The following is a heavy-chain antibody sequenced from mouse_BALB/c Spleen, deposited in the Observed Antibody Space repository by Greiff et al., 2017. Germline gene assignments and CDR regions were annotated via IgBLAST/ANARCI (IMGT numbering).Heavy chain of an antibody. CDR1: GYTFSSYW. D-gene: IGHD2-2*01. Sequence: QVQLQQSGAELMKPGASVKISCKATGYTFSSYWIEWVKQRPGHGLEWIGEILPGSGSTNYNEKFKGKATFTADTSSNTAYMQLSSLTSEDSAFYYCARAFYYGYEDWFAYWGQGTLVTVSA. J-gene: IGHJ3*01. CDR3: ARAFYYGYEDWFAY. V-gene: IGHV1-9*01. CDR2: ILPGSGST.